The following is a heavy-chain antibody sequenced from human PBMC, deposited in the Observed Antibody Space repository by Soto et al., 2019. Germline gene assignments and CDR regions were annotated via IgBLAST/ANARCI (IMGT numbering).Heavy chain of an antibody. CDR2: ISSSSSYT. CDR3: ARDIPQRATVTTDWFDP. Sequence: GGSLRLSCAAFGLTFRDYYMSGIRKAPGKGLEWVSYISSSSSYTNYADSVKGRFTISRDNAKNSLYPQMNSLRAEDTAVYYCARDIPQRATVTTDWFDPWGQGTLVTVSS. D-gene: IGHD4-4*01. V-gene: IGHV3-11*06. J-gene: IGHJ5*02. CDR1: GLTFRDYY.